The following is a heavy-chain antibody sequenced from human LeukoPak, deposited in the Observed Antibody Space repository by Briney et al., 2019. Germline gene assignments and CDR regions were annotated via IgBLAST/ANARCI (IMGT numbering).Heavy chain of an antibody. CDR3: ARDDGRGVVTPY. D-gene: IGHD2-21*02. CDR1: GGSVSGSDYY. J-gene: IGHJ4*02. Sequence: PSETLSLTCTVSGGSVSGSDYYWGWIRQPPGKGLEWIGRIYYSGRTFYNPSLKSRVTISVDTSSNQFSLKLNSVTAADTAVYYCARDDGRGVVTPYWGQGTLVTVSS. CDR2: IYYSGRT. V-gene: IGHV4-39*07.